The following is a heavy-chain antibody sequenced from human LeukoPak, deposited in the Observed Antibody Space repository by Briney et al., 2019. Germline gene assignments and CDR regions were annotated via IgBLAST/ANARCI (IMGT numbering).Heavy chain of an antibody. CDR2: ISIGDGNT. CDR1: GYTFTGFG. CDR3: SRSYHSTSWYYFDL. J-gene: IGHJ4*02. V-gene: IGHV1-18*01. Sequence: ASVKVSCKASGYTFTGFGITWVRQAPGQGPEWMGWISIGDGNTHYGQKFQDRVSMTRDISSNTAFLELRSLRSDDTAVYFCSRSYHSTSWYYFDLWGQGTLVTVSS. D-gene: IGHD2-2*01.